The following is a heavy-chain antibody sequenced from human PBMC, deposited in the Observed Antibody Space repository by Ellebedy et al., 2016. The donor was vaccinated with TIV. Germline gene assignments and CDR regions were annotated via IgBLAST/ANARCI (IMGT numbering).Heavy chain of an antibody. Sequence: MPSETLSLTCTVSGGSISTNNYYWGWVRQPPGEGLEWIGSIYHIGSTYYNPSLESPVTISVDTSKNQFSVKLSSVTAAATATYYCARHWGNIVATIRWGFDYWGQGTLATVSS. D-gene: IGHD5-12*01. V-gene: IGHV4-39*01. CDR3: ARHWGNIVATIRWGFDY. CDR1: GGSISTNNYY. CDR2: IYHIGST. J-gene: IGHJ4*02.